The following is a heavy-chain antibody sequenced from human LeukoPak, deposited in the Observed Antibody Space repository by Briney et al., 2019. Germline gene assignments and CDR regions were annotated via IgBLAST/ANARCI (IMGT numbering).Heavy chain of an antibody. V-gene: IGHV3-21*01. D-gene: IGHD5-18*01. Sequence: GGSLRLSCAASGFTFNNYAITWVRQAPGKGLEWVSSISSSSSYIYYADSVKGRFTISRDNAKNSLYLQMNSLRAEDTAVYYCARCRGYSYGLMMYYFDYWGQGTLVTVSS. CDR1: GFTFNNYA. CDR2: ISSSSSYI. CDR3: ARCRGYSYGLMMYYFDY. J-gene: IGHJ4*02.